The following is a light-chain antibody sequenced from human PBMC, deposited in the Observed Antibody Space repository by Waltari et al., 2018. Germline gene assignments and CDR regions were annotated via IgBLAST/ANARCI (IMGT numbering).Light chain of an antibody. V-gene: IGKV1-39*01. J-gene: IGKJ2*01. Sequence: DIQMTQSPSSLSASVGDRVTITCRERQSISRSLNWYQVIPGKAPKLLIYTASALQPGVPSRFSGSGSGADYTLTISSLQPEDSATYFCQQTYTTPITFGQGTKLEIK. CDR2: TAS. CDR1: QSISRS. CDR3: QQTYTTPIT.